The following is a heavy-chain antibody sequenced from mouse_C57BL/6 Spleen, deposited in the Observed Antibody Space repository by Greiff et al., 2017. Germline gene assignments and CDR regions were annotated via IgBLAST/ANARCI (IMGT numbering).Heavy chain of an antibody. J-gene: IGHJ2*01. CDR1: GYAFSSSW. D-gene: IGHD3-3*01. CDR2: IYPGDGGT. CDR3: ARAGTLRYLDY. V-gene: IGHV1-82*01. Sequence: QVQLQQSGPELVKPGASVKISCKASGYAFSSSWMNWVKQRPGKGLEWIGRIYPGDGGTNYNGKFKGKATLTADKSSSTAYMQLSSLTSEEAAVYFCARAGTLRYLDYWGQGTTLTVSS.